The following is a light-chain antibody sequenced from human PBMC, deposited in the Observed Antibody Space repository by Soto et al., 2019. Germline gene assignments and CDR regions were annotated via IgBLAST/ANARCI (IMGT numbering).Light chain of an antibody. V-gene: IGKV3-15*01. J-gene: IGKJ1*01. Sequence: EIVMTQSPATLSVSPGERATLSCWASQSVSSNLAWYQQKPGQAPRLLIYGASTRAPGIPARFSGSGSGTDFSLTISSLQSEEFAVYYCQQYVTWPRPFGQGTNLDIK. CDR1: QSVSSN. CDR2: GAS. CDR3: QQYVTWPRP.